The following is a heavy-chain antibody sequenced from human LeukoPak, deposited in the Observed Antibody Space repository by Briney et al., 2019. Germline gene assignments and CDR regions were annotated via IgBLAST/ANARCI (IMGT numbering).Heavy chain of an antibody. CDR3: ARVPDDTSPFDY. CDR1: GGTFSSYA. Sequence: PEASVKVSCKASGGTFSSYAISWVRQAPGQGLEWMGRIIPILGIANYAQKFQGRVTITADKSTSTAYMELSSLRSEDTAVYYCARVPDDTSPFDYWGQGTLVTVSS. J-gene: IGHJ4*02. CDR2: IIPILGIA. V-gene: IGHV1-69*04. D-gene: IGHD2-2*01.